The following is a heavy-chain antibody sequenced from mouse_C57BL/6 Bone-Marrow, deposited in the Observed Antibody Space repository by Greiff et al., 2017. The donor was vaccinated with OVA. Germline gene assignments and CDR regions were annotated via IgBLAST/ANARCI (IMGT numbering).Heavy chain of an antibody. Sequence: QVQLKQPGAELVRPGSSVKLSCKASGYTFTSYWMHWVKQRPIQGLEWIGNIDPSDSETHYNQKFKDKATLTVDKSSITAYMQLSSLTSEYSAVYYCALDGYYFDYWGQGTTLTVSS. CDR2: IDPSDSET. CDR3: ALDGYYFDY. J-gene: IGHJ2*01. V-gene: IGHV1-52*01. D-gene: IGHD2-3*01. CDR1: GYTFTSYW.